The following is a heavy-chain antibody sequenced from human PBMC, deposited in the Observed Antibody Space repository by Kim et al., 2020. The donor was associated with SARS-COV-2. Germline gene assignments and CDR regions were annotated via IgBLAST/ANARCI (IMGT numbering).Heavy chain of an antibody. J-gene: IGHJ6*02. D-gene: IGHD6-19*01. CDR2: TYYRSKWYN. Sequence: SQTLSLTCAISGDSVSSNSAAWNWIRQSPSRGLEWLGRTYYRSKWYNDYAVSVKSRITINPDTSKNQFSLQLNSVTPEDTAVYYCARGLGYSSGWYSLGLDYYYYGMDVWGQGTTVTVSS. CDR3: ARGLGYSSGWYSLGLDYYYYGMDV. CDR1: GDSVSSNSAA. V-gene: IGHV6-1*01.